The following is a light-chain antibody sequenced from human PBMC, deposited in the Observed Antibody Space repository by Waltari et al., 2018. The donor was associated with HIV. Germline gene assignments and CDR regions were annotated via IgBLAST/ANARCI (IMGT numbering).Light chain of an antibody. V-gene: IGLV2-14*01. CDR1: SSDVGGYNY. CDR3: NSYTSSSHVI. J-gene: IGLJ2*01. CDR2: DVS. Sequence: QSALTQPASVSGSPGQSITISCTGTSSDVGGYNYVSWYQHHPGQAPKLMIFDVSNRPSGVSNRFSGSKSGNTASLTISRLQAGDEADYYCNSYTSSSHVIFGGGTKLTVL.